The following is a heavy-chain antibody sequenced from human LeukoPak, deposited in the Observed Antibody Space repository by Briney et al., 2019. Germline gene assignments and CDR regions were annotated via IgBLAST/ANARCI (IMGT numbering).Heavy chain of an antibody. CDR2: MHGYSGDT. J-gene: IGHJ3*02. Sequence: GASVKVSCKTSGFPSSTYYMHWVRQAPGQGLEWMGWMHGYSGDTNYAQKFQGAASMTRDTSTSTAYMELSGLKYDDTAVYYCVTSSGYSSTWGAFDIWGQGTKVTVSS. CDR3: VTSSGYSSTWGAFDI. CDR1: GFPSSTYY. V-gene: IGHV1-2*02. D-gene: IGHD6-6*01.